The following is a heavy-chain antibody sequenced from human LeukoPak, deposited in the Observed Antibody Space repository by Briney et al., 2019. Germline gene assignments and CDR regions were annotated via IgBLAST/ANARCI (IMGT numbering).Heavy chain of an antibody. CDR2: IYYSGST. J-gene: IGHJ4*02. V-gene: IGHV4-59*08. D-gene: IGHD2-15*01. Sequence: SETLSLTCTVSGGSISSYYWSWIRQPPGKGLEWIGYIYYSGSTNYNPSLKSRVTISVDTSKNQFSLKLSSVTAADTAVYYCARACRSGGSCYLGYWGQGTLVTVSS. CDR1: GGSISSYY. CDR3: ARACRSGGSCYLGY.